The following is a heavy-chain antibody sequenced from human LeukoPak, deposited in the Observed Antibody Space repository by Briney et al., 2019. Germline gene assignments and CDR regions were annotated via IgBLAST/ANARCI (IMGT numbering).Heavy chain of an antibody. CDR3: ARDYKYAFDN. J-gene: IGHJ4*02. V-gene: IGHV3-48*01. CDR1: GFTFSDYS. CDR2: IGIDSGNT. D-gene: IGHD5-24*01. Sequence: GGSLRLSCAASGFTFSDYSMNWVRQAPGKGLEWISYIGIDSGNTNYADSVRGRFTISGDKAKNSLYLRMNSLRVEDTAVYYCARDYKYAFDNWGQGTLVTVSS.